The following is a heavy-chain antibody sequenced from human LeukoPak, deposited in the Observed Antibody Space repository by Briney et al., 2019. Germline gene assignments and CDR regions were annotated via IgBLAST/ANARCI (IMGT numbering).Heavy chain of an antibody. CDR2: ISSSSSTI. CDR1: GFTFSSYS. V-gene: IGHV3-48*02. Sequence: PGGSLRLSCAASGFTFSSYSMNWVRQAPGKGLEWVSYISSSSSTIYYADSVKGRFTISRDNAKNSLYLQMNSLRDEDTAVYYCARAGPRKYCSGGSCYSVKSYYYGMDVWGQGTTVTVSS. CDR3: ARAGPRKYCSGGSCYSVKSYYYGMDV. J-gene: IGHJ6*02. D-gene: IGHD2-15*01.